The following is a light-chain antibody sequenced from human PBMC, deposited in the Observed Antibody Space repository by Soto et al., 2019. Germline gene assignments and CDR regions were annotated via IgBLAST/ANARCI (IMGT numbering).Light chain of an antibody. CDR3: QQYNSYSPT. CDR1: QSISSW. Sequence: DIQMTQSPSTLSASVGDRVTITCRASQSISSWLAWYQQKSGKAPKLLIYDASSLESGVPSRFSGSGSGTEFTRTISSLQPDDFATYYCQQYNSYSPTFGQGTKLEIK. CDR2: DAS. J-gene: IGKJ2*01. V-gene: IGKV1-5*01.